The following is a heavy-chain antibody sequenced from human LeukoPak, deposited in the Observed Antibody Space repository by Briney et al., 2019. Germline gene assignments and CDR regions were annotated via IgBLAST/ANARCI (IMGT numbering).Heavy chain of an antibody. J-gene: IGHJ6*02. CDR3: AREETHHVYYGMDV. CDR1: GYTFTGYY. D-gene: IGHD1-14*01. V-gene: IGHV1-18*04. CDR2: ISAYNGNT. Sequence: ASVKVSCKASGYTFTGYYMQWVRQAPGQGLEWMGWISAYNGNTNYAQKVQGRVTMTTDTSTSTAYMELRSLRSDDTAVYYCAREETHHVYYGMDVWGQGTMVTVSS.